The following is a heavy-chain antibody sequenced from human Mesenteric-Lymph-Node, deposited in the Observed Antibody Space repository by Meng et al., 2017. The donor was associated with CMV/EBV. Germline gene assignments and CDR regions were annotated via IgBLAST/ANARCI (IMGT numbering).Heavy chain of an antibody. V-gene: IGHV3-33*06. CDR3: AKKTPGTVVAGPDY. D-gene: IGHD6-19*01. CDR2: IWYDGSNK. CDR1: GFTFSSYG. J-gene: IGHJ4*02. Sequence: ASGFTFSSYGMHWVRQAPGKGLEWVAVIWYDGSNKYYADSVKGRFTISRDNSKNTLYLQMNSLRAEDTAVYYCAKKTPGTVVAGPDYWGQGTLVTVSS.